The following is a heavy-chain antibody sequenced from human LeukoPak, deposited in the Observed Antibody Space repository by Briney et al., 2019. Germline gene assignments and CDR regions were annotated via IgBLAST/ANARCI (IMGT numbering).Heavy chain of an antibody. V-gene: IGHV4-38-2*02. CDR3: ARLPHSSSSH. J-gene: IGHJ4*02. CDR2: IYHSGST. Sequence: SETLSLTCTVSGYSISSGYYWGWIRQPPGKGLEWIGSIYHSGSTYYNPSLKSRVTISVDTSKNQFSLKLSSVTAADTAVYYCARLPHSSSSHWGQGTLVTVSS. D-gene: IGHD6-13*01. CDR1: GYSISSGYY.